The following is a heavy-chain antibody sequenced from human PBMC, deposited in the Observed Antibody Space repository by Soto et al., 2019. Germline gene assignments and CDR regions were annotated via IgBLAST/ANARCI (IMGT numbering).Heavy chain of an antibody. Sequence: GGSLRLSCAASGFTFDDYAMHWVRQAPGKGLEWVSGISWNSGSIGYADSVKGRFTISRDNAKNSLYLQMNSLRAEDTALYYCAKDIAFRGAAGGFDPWGQGTLVTVSS. D-gene: IGHD3-16*01. CDR1: GFTFDDYA. V-gene: IGHV3-9*01. CDR2: ISWNSGSI. J-gene: IGHJ5*02. CDR3: AKDIAFRGAAGGFDP.